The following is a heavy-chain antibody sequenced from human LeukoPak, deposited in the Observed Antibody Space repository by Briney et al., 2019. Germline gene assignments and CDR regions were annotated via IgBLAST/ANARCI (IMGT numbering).Heavy chain of an antibody. J-gene: IGHJ4*02. V-gene: IGHV4-34*01. CDR1: GGSFSGYY. CDR3: ARGGWSMDF. CDR2: INHSGST. Sequence: SETLSLTCAVYGGSFSGYYWSWIRQPPGKGLEWIGEINHSGSTDYNPSLRSRVTISVDTSKNQFSLKLTSVTAADTAVYYCARGGWSMDFWGQGTLVTVSS. D-gene: IGHD6-19*01.